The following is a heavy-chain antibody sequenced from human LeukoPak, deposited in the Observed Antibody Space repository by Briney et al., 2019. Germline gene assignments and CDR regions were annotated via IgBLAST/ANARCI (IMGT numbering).Heavy chain of an antibody. CDR2: IYYSGST. V-gene: IGHV4-59*01. CDR1: GGSISSYY. D-gene: IGHD5-18*01. J-gene: IGHJ4*02. CDR3: ARARYSYALNFDY. Sequence: SETLSLTCAVYGGSISSYYWSWIRQPPRKGLEWIGYIYYSGSTNYNPSLKSRVTISVDTSKNQFSLKLSSVTAADTAVYYCARARYSYALNFDYWGQGTLVTVSS.